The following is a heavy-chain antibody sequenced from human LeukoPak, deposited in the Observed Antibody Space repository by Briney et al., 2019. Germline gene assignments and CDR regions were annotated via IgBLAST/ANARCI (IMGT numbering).Heavy chain of an antibody. CDR1: GFTFSSYA. J-gene: IGHJ6*02. V-gene: IGHV3-30-3*01. Sequence: GGSLGLSCAASGFTFSSYAMHWVRQAPGKGLEWVAVISYDGSNKYYADSVKGRFTISRDNSKNTLYLQMNSLRAEDTAVYYCLNWKLEDGMDVWGQGTTVTVSS. D-gene: IGHD1-20*01. CDR2: ISYDGSNK. CDR3: LNWKLEDGMDV.